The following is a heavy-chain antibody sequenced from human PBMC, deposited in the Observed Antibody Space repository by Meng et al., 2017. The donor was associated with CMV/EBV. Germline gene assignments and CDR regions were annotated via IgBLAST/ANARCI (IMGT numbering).Heavy chain of an antibody. CDR2: IYWDDDK. CDR3: AHRGSYSYHGY. CDR1: GLQLSSCGVG. J-gene: IGHJ4*02. Sequence: QICVKMSGPALVNTTPSLTRPLPLSGLQLSSCGVGVGWTRQPPGKALEWLALIYWDDDKRYSPSLKSRLTITKDTSTNPVVLTMTNMYHVDTAIYYCAHRGSYSYHGYWGQGTLVTVSS. V-gene: IGHV2-5*02. D-gene: IGHD5-18*01.